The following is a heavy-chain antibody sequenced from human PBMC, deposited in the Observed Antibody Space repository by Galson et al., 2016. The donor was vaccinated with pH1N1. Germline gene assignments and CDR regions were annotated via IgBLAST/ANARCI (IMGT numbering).Heavy chain of an antibody. CDR3: ARSTKGVSTGHFDS. CDR2: IYPGDSDT. J-gene: IGHJ4*02. CDR1: GSSFSHYW. D-gene: IGHD1-1*01. Sequence: QSGAEVKKPRESLRISCKGFGSSFSHYWIAWVRQMPGKGLECMGVIYPGDSDTKYNPSFEGQVVISADKSISSVFLQWNSLEASDTAMYYCARSTKGVSTGHFDSWGQGTLVTVSS. V-gene: IGHV5-51*03.